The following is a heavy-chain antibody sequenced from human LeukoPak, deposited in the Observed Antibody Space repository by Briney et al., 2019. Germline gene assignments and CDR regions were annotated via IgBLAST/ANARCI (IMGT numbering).Heavy chain of an antibody. CDR1: GGSLSSSPNY. D-gene: IGHD2-15*01. J-gene: IGHJ3*02. V-gene: IGHV4-39*07. CDR2: IYYSGST. CDR3: ARYSIGSIVVVVAATSTDDAFDI. Sequence: PESLSLTCTVSGGSLSSSPNYWGWIRQPPGKGLEWIGSIYYSGSTYYTLSLRCPVTISVDTSKNQFSLKLSSVTAADTAVYYCARYSIGSIVVVVAATSTDDAFDIWGQGTMVTVSS.